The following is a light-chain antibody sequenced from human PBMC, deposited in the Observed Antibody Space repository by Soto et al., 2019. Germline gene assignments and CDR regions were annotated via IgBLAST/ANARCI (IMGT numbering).Light chain of an antibody. Sequence: DIVLTQSPATLSLSPGDRATLSCRASQSISSSLVWFQQKPGQAPTLLIYDASNRATGVPARFSGGGSGTDFTLTISSLEPEDFAVYYCQQRSSWPLTFGGGTKVEIK. CDR2: DAS. J-gene: IGKJ4*01. CDR1: QSISSS. V-gene: IGKV3-11*01. CDR3: QQRSSWPLT.